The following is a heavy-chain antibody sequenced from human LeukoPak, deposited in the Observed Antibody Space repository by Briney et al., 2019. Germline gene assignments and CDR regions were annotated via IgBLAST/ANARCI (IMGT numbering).Heavy chain of an antibody. CDR3: ARPRDCSSTSCYPYYDFWSGRGAFDI. J-gene: IGHJ3*02. D-gene: IGHD2-2*01. CDR1: GGSISSSSYY. Sequence: PSETLSLTCTVSGGSISSSSYYWGWIRQPPGKGREWIGSIYYSGSTYYNPSLKSRVTISVDTSKNQFSLKLSSVTAADTAVYYCARPRDCSSTSCYPYYDFWSGRGAFDIWGQGTMVTVSS. V-gene: IGHV4-39*01. CDR2: IYYSGST.